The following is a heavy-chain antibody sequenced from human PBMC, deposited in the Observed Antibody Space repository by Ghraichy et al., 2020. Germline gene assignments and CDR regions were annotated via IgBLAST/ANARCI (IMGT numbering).Heavy chain of an antibody. CDR2: IYYSGSS. D-gene: IGHD2-8*02. Sequence: SETLSLTCTVSGGSISTYYWSWIRQPPGKGLEWIGYIYYSGSSYYNPSLRSRATISVDTSKNQFSLKLTSVTAADTAVYYCARDSTGDSNWYFDLWGRGTLVTVSS. V-gene: IGHV4-59*01. CDR1: GGSISTYY. J-gene: IGHJ2*01. CDR3: ARDSTGDSNWYFDL.